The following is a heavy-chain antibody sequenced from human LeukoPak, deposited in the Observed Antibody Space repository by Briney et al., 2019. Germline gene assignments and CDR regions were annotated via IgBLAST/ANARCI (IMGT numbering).Heavy chain of an antibody. CDR1: GFIFTSYA. CDR2: ISGSGSTI. J-gene: IGHJ6*04. V-gene: IGHV3-23*01. Sequence: QPGGSLRLSCAASGFIFTSYAINWVRQAPGKGLEWVSSISGSGSTIYYADSVKGRFTISRDNSKNTLYLQMFSLRAEDTAVYYCAAGVDSAISAYQSIAVWGRGTTVTVSS. CDR3: AAGVDSAISAYQSIAV. D-gene: IGHD5-18*01.